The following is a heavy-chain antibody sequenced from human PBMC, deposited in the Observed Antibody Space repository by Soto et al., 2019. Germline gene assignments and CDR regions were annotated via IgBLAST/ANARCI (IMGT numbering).Heavy chain of an antibody. CDR1: GGTFSTYS. CDR2: IIPMLGIA. CDR3: TIGSWSGEVFDI. Sequence: QVQLVQSGAEVKKPGSAGKVSCKDSGGTFSTYSMFWVRHAPGQGLEWMGRIIPMLGIANYAQKFQGRVTITADKSTGTAYMELSSLRSEDTALYYCTIGSWSGEVFDIWGQGKMGTVSS. V-gene: IGHV1-69*02. J-gene: IGHJ3*02. D-gene: IGHD2-21*01.